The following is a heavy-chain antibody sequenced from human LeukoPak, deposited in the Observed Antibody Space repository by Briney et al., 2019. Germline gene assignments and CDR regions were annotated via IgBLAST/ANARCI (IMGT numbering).Heavy chain of an antibody. D-gene: IGHD1-14*01. V-gene: IGHV4-4*02. CDR1: GASFSGTYW. Sequence: KASETLSLTCAVSGASFSGTYWWSWVRKPPGKGLEWIGEINHSGSTNYNPSLKSRVTISVDTSKNQFSLKLSSVTAADTAVYYCAGLIRPGWFDPWGQGTLVTVSS. CDR2: INHSGST. CDR3: AGLIRPGWFDP. J-gene: IGHJ5*02.